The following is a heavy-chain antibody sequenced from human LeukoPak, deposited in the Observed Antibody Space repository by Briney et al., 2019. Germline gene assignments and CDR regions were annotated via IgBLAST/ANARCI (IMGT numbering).Heavy chain of an antibody. J-gene: IGHJ4*02. D-gene: IGHD3-10*01. CDR1: GFTFSNYV. CDR2: ILFDGRKQ. Sequence: RTGRSLRLSCAASGFTFSNYVMHWVRQAPGEGLEWLGYILFDGRKQYYADSVKGRFTISRDNAKNTVYLQVNGLRPDDTAVYYRAKHVGALEGSGTYRFDHWGQGNLVNVS. V-gene: IGHV3-30*18. CDR3: AKHVGALEGSGTYRFDH.